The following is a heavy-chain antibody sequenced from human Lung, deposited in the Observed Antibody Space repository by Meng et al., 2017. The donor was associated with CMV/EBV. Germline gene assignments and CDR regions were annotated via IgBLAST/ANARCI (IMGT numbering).Heavy chain of an antibody. CDR3: ARDRLRFLEWSYGMDV. Sequence: ASVXVSXXASGYTFTGYYMHWVRQAPGQGLEWMGWINPNSGGTNYAQKFQGRVTMTRDTSISTAYMELSRLRSDDTAVYYCARDRLRFLEWSYGMDVWGQGXTVTISS. CDR1: GYTFTGYY. J-gene: IGHJ6*02. CDR2: INPNSGGT. V-gene: IGHV1-2*02. D-gene: IGHD3-3*01.